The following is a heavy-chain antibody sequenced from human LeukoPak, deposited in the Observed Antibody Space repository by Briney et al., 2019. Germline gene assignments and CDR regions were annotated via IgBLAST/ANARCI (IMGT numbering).Heavy chain of an antibody. D-gene: IGHD3-10*01. CDR3: ARHWGFIGEFLYYYYYGMDV. V-gene: IGHV4-39*01. CDR1: GGSISSSSYY. Sequence: SSETLSLTCTVSGGSISSSSYYWGWIRQPPGKGLEWIGSIYYGGSTYYNPCLKSRVTISVDTSKNQFSLKLSSVTAADTAVYYCARHWGFIGEFLYYYYYGMDVWGQGITVTVSS. CDR2: IYYGGST. J-gene: IGHJ6*02.